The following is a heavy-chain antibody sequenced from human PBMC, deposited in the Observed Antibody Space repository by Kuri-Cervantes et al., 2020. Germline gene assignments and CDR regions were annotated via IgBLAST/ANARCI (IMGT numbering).Heavy chain of an antibody. V-gene: IGHV3-30-3*01. Sequence: GGSLRLSCAASGFTFSSYAMHWVRQAPGKGLEWVAVISYDGGNKYYADSVKGRFTISRDNAKNSLYVQMNSLRVEDTALYHCARASGSGSSGSGYYYYMDVWGKGTTVTVSS. CDR2: ISYDGGNK. J-gene: IGHJ6*03. CDR1: GFTFSSYA. CDR3: ARASGSGSSGSGYYYYMDV. D-gene: IGHD3-10*01.